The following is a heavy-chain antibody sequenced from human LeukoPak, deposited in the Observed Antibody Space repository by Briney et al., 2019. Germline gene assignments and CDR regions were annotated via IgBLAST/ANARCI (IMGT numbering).Heavy chain of an antibody. V-gene: IGHV3-7*01. CDR2: IKQDGSEK. CDR3: ARGDFWSGYSNYYYYGMDV. Sequence: GGSLRLSCAASGFTFSSYWMSWVRQAPGKGLEWVANIKQDGSEKYYVDSVKGRLTISRDNAKNSLYLQMNSLRAEDTAVYYCARGDFWSGYSNYYYYGMDVWGQGTTVTISS. D-gene: IGHD3-3*01. J-gene: IGHJ6*02. CDR1: GFTFSSYW.